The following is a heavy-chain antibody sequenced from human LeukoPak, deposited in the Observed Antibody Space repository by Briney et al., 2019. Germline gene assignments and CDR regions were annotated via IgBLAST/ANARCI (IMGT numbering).Heavy chain of an antibody. J-gene: IGHJ6*03. V-gene: IGHV4-34*01. Sequence: SETLSLTCAVYGGSFSGYYWSWIRQPPGKGLEWIGEINHSGSTNYNPSLKSRVTISVDTSKNQFSLKLSSVTAADTAVYYCARFKRYCSGGSCYYYYYYYMDVWGKGTTVTASS. CDR1: GGSFSGYY. CDR3: ARFKRYCSGGSCYYYYYYYMDV. D-gene: IGHD2-15*01. CDR2: INHSGST.